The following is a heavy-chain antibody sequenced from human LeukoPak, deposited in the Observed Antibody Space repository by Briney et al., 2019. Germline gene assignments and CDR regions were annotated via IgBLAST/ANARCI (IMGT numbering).Heavy chain of an antibody. J-gene: IGHJ4*02. Sequence: SQTLSLTCTVSGGSISSGDYYWSWIRQPPGKCLEWIGYIYYSGSTYYNPSLKSRVTISVDTSKNQFSLKLSSVTAADTAVYYCARGGITMVRGVIPQIDYWGQGTLVTVSS. V-gene: IGHV4-30-4*08. CDR1: GGSISSGDYY. CDR3: ARGGITMVRGVIPQIDY. D-gene: IGHD3-10*01. CDR2: IYYSGST.